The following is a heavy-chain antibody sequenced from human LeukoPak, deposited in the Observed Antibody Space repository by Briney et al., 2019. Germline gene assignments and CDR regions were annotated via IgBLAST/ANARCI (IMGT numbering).Heavy chain of an antibody. Sequence: GGSLRLSCAASGFTFDDYAMHWVRQAPGKGMEWVSLISGDGGSTDYADSVKGRFTISRDNSKNSLYLQMNSLRTEDTALYYCAKDGQDIVLMVYATFAFDIWGQGTMVTVSS. CDR3: AKDGQDIVLMVYATFAFDI. CDR1: GFTFDDYA. D-gene: IGHD2-8*01. CDR2: ISGDGGST. J-gene: IGHJ3*02. V-gene: IGHV3-43*02.